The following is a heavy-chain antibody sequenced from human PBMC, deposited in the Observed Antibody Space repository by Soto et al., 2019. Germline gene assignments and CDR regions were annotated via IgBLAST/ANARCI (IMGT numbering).Heavy chain of an antibody. CDR3: ATRNDGSGSLDY. Sequence: SETLSLTSAVSGASISRNKWWIWVRQPPGKGLEWIARIYPSGSANYNPSLKSRVTISVDKSKNQFSLKLSSVTAADTAVYYCATRNDGSGSLDYWGQGALVTVSS. V-gene: IGHV4-4*02. CDR1: GASISRNKW. J-gene: IGHJ4*02. CDR2: IYPSGSA. D-gene: IGHD3-10*01.